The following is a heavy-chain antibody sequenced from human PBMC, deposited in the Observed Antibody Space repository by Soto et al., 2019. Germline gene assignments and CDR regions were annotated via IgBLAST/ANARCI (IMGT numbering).Heavy chain of an antibody. Sequence: SVKVSCKASGGTFSSYAISWVRQAPGQGLEWMGGIIPIFGTANYAQKFQGRVAITADESTSTAYMELSSLRSEDTAVYYCAREDIAARRSYYYGMDVWGQGTTVTVSS. CDR2: IIPIFGTA. V-gene: IGHV1-69*13. CDR3: AREDIAARRSYYYGMDV. D-gene: IGHD6-6*01. J-gene: IGHJ6*02. CDR1: GGTFSSYA.